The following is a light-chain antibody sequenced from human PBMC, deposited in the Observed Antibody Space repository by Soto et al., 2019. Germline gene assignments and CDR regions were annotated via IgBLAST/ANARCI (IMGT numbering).Light chain of an antibody. Sequence: DLQMTQCPSSLSASVADRVTITCQASQDIGNYLNWYQQKPGKGPKLLIYDASKLETGVPSRFSGSGSGTDFTSTISSLQPEDIATYYCHQYDNLPLFGQGTRLEIK. CDR3: HQYDNLPL. V-gene: IGKV1-33*01. J-gene: IGKJ5*01. CDR1: QDIGNY. CDR2: DAS.